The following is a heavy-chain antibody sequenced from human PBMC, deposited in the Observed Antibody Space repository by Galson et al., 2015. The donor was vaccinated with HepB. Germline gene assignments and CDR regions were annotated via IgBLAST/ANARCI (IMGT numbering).Heavy chain of an antibody. Sequence: SVKVSCKASAYTFTSYGISWVRQAPGQGLEWMGWISAYNGNTYYAQKVQGRVTMTTDTSTSTAYMELRSLRSDDTAVYYCARDLQYCGGDCYSDLFDYWGQGTLVTVSS. V-gene: IGHV1-18*01. J-gene: IGHJ4*02. D-gene: IGHD2-21*02. CDR3: ARDLQYCGGDCYSDLFDY. CDR1: AYTFTSYG. CDR2: ISAYNGNT.